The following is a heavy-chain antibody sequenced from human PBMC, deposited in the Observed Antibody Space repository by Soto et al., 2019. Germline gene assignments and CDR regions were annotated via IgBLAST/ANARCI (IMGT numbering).Heavy chain of an antibody. CDR2: ISGSGGST. V-gene: IGHV3-23*01. Sequence: EVQLLESGGGLVQPGGSLRLSCAASGFTFSSYAMSWVRQAPGKGLEWVSAISGSGGSTYYADSVKGRFTISGDNSKNTLYLQMNSLRAEDTAVYYCAKDAYGTYCRGGSCYSGGGYWGQGTLVTVSS. CDR3: AKDAYGTYCRGGSCYSGGGY. CDR1: GFTFSSYA. J-gene: IGHJ4*02. D-gene: IGHD2-15*01.